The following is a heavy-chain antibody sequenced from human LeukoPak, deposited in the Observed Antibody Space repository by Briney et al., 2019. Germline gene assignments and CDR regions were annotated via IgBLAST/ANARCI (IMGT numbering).Heavy chain of an antibody. CDR2: INTNTGNP. V-gene: IGHV7-4-1*02. CDR3: AREEYYDSSASTNFDY. J-gene: IGHJ4*02. D-gene: IGHD3-22*01. CDR1: GYTFTNYA. Sequence: GASVKVSCKASGYTFTNYAMNWVRQAPGQGLEWMGWINTNTGNPTYAQGFTGRFVFSLDTSVSTAFLQISSLKAEDTAVYYCAREEYYDSSASTNFDYWGQGTLVTVSS.